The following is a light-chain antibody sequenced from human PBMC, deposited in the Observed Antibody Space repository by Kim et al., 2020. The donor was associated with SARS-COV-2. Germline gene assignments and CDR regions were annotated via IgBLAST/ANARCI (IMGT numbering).Light chain of an antibody. Sequence: QLVLTQSPSASASLGASVKLTCTLNYEHRPYAIAWHQQQSGKGPRYLMKVNGDGSHNKGDGTPDRFSGSTSGAERYLTISSLQSEDEADYYCQTWGTGIVVFGGGTQLTVL. J-gene: IGLJ2*01. CDR2: VNGDGSH. CDR1: YEHRPYA. CDR3: QTWGTGIVV. V-gene: IGLV4-69*01.